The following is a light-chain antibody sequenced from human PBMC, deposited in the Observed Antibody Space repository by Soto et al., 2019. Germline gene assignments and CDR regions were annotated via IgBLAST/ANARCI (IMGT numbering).Light chain of an antibody. V-gene: IGKV1-5*01. CDR3: QQYNTYS. J-gene: IGKJ1*01. CDR1: QSISSW. CDR2: DAS. Sequence: DIQMTQSPSTLSGSVGDRVTITCRASQSISSWLAWYQQKPGKAPELLIYDASSLEGGVPSRFSGSGSGTEFSLTISSLQPDDFATYYCQQYNTYSFGQGTKVDI.